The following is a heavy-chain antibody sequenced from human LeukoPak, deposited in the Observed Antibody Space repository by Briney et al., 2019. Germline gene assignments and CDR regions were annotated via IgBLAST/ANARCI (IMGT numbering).Heavy chain of an antibody. Sequence: PGGSLRLSCAASGFTFSSNSMNWVRQAPGKGLEWVSYISSSGSTIDYADSVKGRFTISRDNAKNSLYLQMNSLRAEDTAVYYCSRLRGYSYGYADYWGQGTLVTVSS. CDR2: ISSSGSTI. CDR1: GFTFSSNS. CDR3: SRLRGYSYGYADY. D-gene: IGHD5-18*01. V-gene: IGHV3-48*04. J-gene: IGHJ4*02.